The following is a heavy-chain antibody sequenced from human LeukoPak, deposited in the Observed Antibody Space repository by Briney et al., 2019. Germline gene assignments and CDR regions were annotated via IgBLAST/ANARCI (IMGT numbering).Heavy chain of an antibody. CDR1: GFTFNTYA. V-gene: IGHV3-30-3*01. CDR3: ARARGTTGTTRIAFDI. D-gene: IGHD1-1*01. Sequence: PGRSLRLSCAASGFTFNTYAMHWVRQAPGKGLECLAVISYDGSTKYYADSVKGRFTISRDNSKNTVYLQMDSLRPEDTAVCYCARARGTTGTTRIAFDIWGKGTMVTVSS. CDR2: ISYDGSTK. J-gene: IGHJ3*02.